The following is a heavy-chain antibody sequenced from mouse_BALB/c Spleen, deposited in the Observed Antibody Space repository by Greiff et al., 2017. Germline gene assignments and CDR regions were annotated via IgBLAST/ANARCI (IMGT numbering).Heavy chain of an antibody. J-gene: IGHJ3*01. CDR3: AGEDGYHARFAY. CDR2: IDPENGNT. Sequence: DVKLVESGAELVRPGALVKLSCKASGFNIKDYYMHWVKQRPEQGLEWIGWIDPENGNTIYDPKFQGKASITADTSSNTAYLQLSSLTSEDTAVYYCAGEDGYHARFAYWGQGTLVTVSA. D-gene: IGHD2-3*01. V-gene: IGHV14-1*02. CDR1: GFNIKDYY.